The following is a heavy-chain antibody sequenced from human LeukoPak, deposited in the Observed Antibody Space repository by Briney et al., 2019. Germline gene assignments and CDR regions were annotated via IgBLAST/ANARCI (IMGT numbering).Heavy chain of an antibody. V-gene: IGHV3-9*01. CDR2: ISWNSGSI. CDR3: AKDYYGSGSYHGMDV. Sequence: GGSLRLSCAASGFTFDDYAMHWVRQAPGKGLEWVSGISWNSGSIGYADSVKGRFTISRDNAKNSLYLQMNSLRAEDTALYYCAKDYYGSGSYHGMDVWGQGTTVTVSS. CDR1: GFTFDDYA. D-gene: IGHD3-10*01. J-gene: IGHJ6*02.